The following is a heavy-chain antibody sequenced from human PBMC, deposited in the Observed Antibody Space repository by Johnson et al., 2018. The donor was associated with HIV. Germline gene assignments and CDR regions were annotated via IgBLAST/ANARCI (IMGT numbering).Heavy chain of an antibody. CDR1: GFTFSSYA. J-gene: IGHJ3*02. Sequence: QMLLVESGGGVVQPGRSLRLSCAASGFTFSSYAMHWVRQAPGKGLEWVAVISYDGSNKYYADSVKGRFTISRDNAKNSLYLQMKSLRAWDTAVYYCEGGGNKAFDIWGQGTMVTVSS. CDR3: EGGGNKAFDI. CDR2: ISYDGSNK. D-gene: IGHD3-16*01. V-gene: IGHV3-30-3*01.